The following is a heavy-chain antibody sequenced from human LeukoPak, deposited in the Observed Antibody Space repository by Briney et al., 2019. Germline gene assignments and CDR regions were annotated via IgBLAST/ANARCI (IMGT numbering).Heavy chain of an antibody. Sequence: SETLSLTCTVSGGSISSSSYYWGWIRQPPGKGLEWIGSIYYSGSTYYNPSLKSRVTISVDTSKNQFSLKLSSVTAADTAVYYCARHVSEELLPAAIFTGKVFWFDPWGQGTLVTVSS. D-gene: IGHD2-2*02. CDR3: ARHVSEELLPAAIFTGKVFWFDP. CDR2: IYYSGST. CDR1: GGSISSSSYY. J-gene: IGHJ5*02. V-gene: IGHV4-39*01.